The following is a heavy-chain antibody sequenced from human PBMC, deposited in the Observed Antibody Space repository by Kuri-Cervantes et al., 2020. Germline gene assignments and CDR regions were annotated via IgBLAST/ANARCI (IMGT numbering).Heavy chain of an antibody. CDR1: GFIFENFV. CDR2: ISSSSSYI. Sequence: GGSLRLSCVASGFIFENFVMTWARQAPGKGLEWVSSISSSSSYIYYADSVKGRFTISRDNAKNSLYLQMNSLRAEDTAVYYCAKIGMTTVTRGAFDIWAKGQWSPSPQ. V-gene: IGHV3-21*01. J-gene: IGHJ3*02. D-gene: IGHD4-17*01. CDR3: AKIGMTTVTRGAFDI.